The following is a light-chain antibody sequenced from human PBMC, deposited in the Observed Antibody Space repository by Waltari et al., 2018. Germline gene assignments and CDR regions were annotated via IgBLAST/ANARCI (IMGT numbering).Light chain of an antibody. CDR1: QSISSY. CDR3: QQGYSTPRT. CDR2: AAS. J-gene: IGKJ1*01. Sequence: IQMTQSPSPLSASVGDRVTITCPASQSISSYLNWYQQKPGKAPKLLIYAASILQSGVPSMFSGSGSGTDFTLTISRLQPEDFATYYCQQGYSTPRTFGQGTKVEIK. V-gene: IGKV1-39*01.